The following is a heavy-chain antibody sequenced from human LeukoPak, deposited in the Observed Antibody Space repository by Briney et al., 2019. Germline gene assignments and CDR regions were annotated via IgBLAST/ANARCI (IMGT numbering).Heavy chain of an antibody. V-gene: IGHV3-30-3*01. Sequence: GGSLRLSCAASGFTFSNYAMHWVRQAPGKGLEWVTVISFDGSNEYYTDSVKGRLTTSRDNSKNTLYLQMNSLRPEDTAMYYCARQIAVADELFDNWGQGTLVTVSS. CDR3: ARQIAVADELFDN. CDR1: GFTFSNYA. J-gene: IGHJ4*02. D-gene: IGHD6-19*01. CDR2: ISFDGSNE.